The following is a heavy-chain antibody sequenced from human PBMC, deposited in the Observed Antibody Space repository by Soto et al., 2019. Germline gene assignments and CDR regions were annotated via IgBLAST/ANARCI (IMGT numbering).Heavy chain of an antibody. CDR3: ARDSGYSSGRYGMDV. Sequence: GGSLRLSCAASGFTFSSYGMHWVRQVPGKGLEWVAVIWYDGSNKYYADSVKGRFTISRDNSKNTLYLQMNSLRAEDTAVYYCARDSGYSSGRYGMDVWGQGTTVTVSS. CDR2: IWYDGSNK. J-gene: IGHJ6*02. CDR1: GFTFSSYG. D-gene: IGHD6-19*01. V-gene: IGHV3-33*01.